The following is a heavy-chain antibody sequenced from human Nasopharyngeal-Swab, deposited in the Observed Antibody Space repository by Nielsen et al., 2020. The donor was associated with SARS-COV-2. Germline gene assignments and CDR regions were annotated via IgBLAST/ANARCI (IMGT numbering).Heavy chain of an antibody. CDR1: GFTFSSYA. D-gene: IGHD2-2*01. CDR2: ICGNSDTT. V-gene: IGHV3-23*01. Sequence: GESLKISCAASGFTFSSYAMSWVRQAPGKGLEWVSTICGNSDTTYYADSVPGRFSISRDNSKNTLYLQMNSLRAEDTAVYYCAKWNTSSCYPVFDSWGQGTLVTVSS. CDR3: AKWNTSSCYPVFDS. J-gene: IGHJ4*02.